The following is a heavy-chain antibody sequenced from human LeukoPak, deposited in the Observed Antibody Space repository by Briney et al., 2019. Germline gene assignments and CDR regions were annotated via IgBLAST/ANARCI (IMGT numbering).Heavy chain of an antibody. Sequence: ASVKVSCKASGYSFAVYHIHWVRQAPGQGLEWMGIINPRGGSTTYAQKFQGRVTMTRDSSANTVSMEVNSLRSDDTAMYYCGRDRFTWGSHHFPEHWGQGTLVTVSS. V-gene: IGHV1-46*01. D-gene: IGHD3-16*01. CDR3: GRDRFTWGSHHFPEH. J-gene: IGHJ1*01. CDR1: GYSFAVYH. CDR2: INPRGGST.